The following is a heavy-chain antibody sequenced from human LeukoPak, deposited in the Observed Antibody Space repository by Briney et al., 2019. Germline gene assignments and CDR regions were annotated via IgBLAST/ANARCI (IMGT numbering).Heavy chain of an antibody. CDR2: ISGTGDSP. CDR1: GFTFRSYA. CDR3: AKDIGWFDP. Sequence: GGSLRLSCAASGFTFRSYAMNWVRQAPGKGLEWVSAISGTGDSPHYADSVKGRFTISRDNSKNTLYLQMNSRRAEDTAFYYCAKDIGWFDPWGQGTLVTVSS. J-gene: IGHJ5*02. V-gene: IGHV3-23*01.